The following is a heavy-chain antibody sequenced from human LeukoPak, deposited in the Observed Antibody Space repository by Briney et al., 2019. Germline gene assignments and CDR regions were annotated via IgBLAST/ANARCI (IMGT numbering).Heavy chain of an antibody. CDR1: GGSFSSESNY. D-gene: IGHD2-2*01. V-gene: IGHV4-61*09. J-gene: IGHJ2*01. CDR3: ARGRGYCSSTSCYGLYWYFDL. CDR2: ICTSGST. Sequence: PSQTLSLTYRVSGGSFSSESNYWTCIRQPAEKGLEWIGHICTSGSTNYNPSLRGRVSISVDTSKNQFSLKLSSVTAADTAVYYCARGRGYCSSTSCYGLYWYFDLWGRGTLVTVSS.